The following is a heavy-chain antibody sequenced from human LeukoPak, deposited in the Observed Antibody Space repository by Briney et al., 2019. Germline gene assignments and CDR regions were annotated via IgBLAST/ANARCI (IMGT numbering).Heavy chain of an antibody. CDR3: ARGLESSGWADDY. J-gene: IGHJ4*02. V-gene: IGHV4-39*07. Sequence: SETLSLTCTVSGGSISSGDYYWSWIRQPPGKGLEWIGEINHSGSTNYNPSLKSRVTISVDTSKNQFSLKLSSVTAADTAVYYCARGLESSGWADDYWGQGTLVTVSS. CDR2: INHSGST. CDR1: GGSISSGDYY. D-gene: IGHD6-19*01.